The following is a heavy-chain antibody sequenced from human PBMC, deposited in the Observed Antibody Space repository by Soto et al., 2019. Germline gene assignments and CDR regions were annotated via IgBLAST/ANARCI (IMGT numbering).Heavy chain of an antibody. CDR1: GFTFSDYY. CDR2: VSSTSTYT. Sequence: QVQLVESGGGLVKPGGSLRLSCAASGFTFSDYYMTWFRQAPGKGLEWVSYVSSTSTYTNYADSAKGRLTISRDNAKNSLYLQLPSLRAEPPAVYYCASDPSRRSPPDYWGQGTLVTVSS. V-gene: IGHV3-11*05. J-gene: IGHJ4*02. CDR3: ASDPSRRSPPDY. D-gene: IGHD6-6*01.